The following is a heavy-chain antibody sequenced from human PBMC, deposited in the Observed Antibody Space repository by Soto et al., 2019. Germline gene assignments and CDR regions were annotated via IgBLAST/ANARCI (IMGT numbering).Heavy chain of an antibody. D-gene: IGHD3-22*01. J-gene: IGHJ4*02. CDR3: ARGDYYDRRFDY. CDR2: IKQDGSEK. CDR1: GFIFSTNW. V-gene: IGHV3-7*03. Sequence: EVQLVESGGGLVQPGGSLRLSCAASGFIFSTNWMNWVRQAPGKGLEWVADIKQDGSEKYYADSVKGRFTISRDNAKNSLYLQMNSLRAEDTAVYYCARGDYYDRRFDYWGQGTLVTVSS.